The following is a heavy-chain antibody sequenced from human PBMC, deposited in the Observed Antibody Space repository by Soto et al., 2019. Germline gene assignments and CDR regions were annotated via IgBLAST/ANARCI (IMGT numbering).Heavy chain of an antibody. D-gene: IGHD3-9*01. CDR2: ISAYNGNT. V-gene: IGHV1-18*01. J-gene: IGHJ5*02. CDR3: AREKDYDILTGQPGLEP. CDR1: GYTFTSYG. Sequence: ASVKVSCKASGYTFTSYGISWVRQAPGQGLEWMGWISAYNGNTNYAQKLQGRVTMTTDTSTSTAYMELRSLRSDDTAVYYCAREKDYDILTGQPGLEPWGQGTLVTVSS.